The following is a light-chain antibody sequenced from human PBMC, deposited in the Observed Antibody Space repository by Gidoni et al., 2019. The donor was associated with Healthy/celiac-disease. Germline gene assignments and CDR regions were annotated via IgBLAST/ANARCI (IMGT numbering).Light chain of an antibody. J-gene: IGKJ1*01. V-gene: IGKV3-20*01. CDR1: QSVSSSY. CDR2: GAS. Sequence: EIVLTQSPGTLSLSPGERATLSCRASQSVSSSYLAWYQQKPGQAPRLLIYGASSRATGIPDRFSGSGSGTDFTLTISRREPEDFAVYYCQQYGSSRMTFGQGTKVEIK. CDR3: QQYGSSRMT.